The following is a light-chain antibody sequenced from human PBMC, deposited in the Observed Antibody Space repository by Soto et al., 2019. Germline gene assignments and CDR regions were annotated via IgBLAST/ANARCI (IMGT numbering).Light chain of an antibody. J-gene: IGLJ2*01. V-gene: IGLV1-51*02. Sequence: QSALTQPPSVSAAPGQKVTISCSGSSSNIGNNYVSWYQQLPGTAPKLLIYENNKRPSGIPDRFSGSKSGTSATLSITGLQTGDEADYYCGTWDSSLSAHVVFGGGTQLTVL. CDR1: SSNIGNNY. CDR3: GTWDSSLSAHVV. CDR2: ENN.